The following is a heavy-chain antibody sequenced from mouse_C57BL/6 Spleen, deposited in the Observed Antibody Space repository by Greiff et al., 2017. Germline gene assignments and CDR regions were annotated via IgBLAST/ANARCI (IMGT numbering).Heavy chain of an antibody. J-gene: IGHJ2*01. CDR1: GFNIKDYY. CDR2: IDPEDGDT. Sequence: EVKVVESGAELVRPGASVKLSCTASGFNIKDYYMHWVKQRPEQGLEWIGRIDPEDGDTEYAPKFQGKATMTADTSSNTAYLQLSSLTSEDTAVYYCTTTLPTTVVGDRDYWGQGTTLTVSS. V-gene: IGHV14-1*01. CDR3: TTTLPTTVVGDRDY. D-gene: IGHD1-1*01.